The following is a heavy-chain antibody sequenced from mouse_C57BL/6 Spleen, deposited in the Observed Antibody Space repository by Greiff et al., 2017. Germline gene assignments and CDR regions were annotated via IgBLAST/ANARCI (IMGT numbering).Heavy chain of an antibody. D-gene: IGHD2-1*01. CDR1: GYAFSSYW. J-gene: IGHJ4*01. CDR2: IYPGDGDT. V-gene: IGHV1-80*01. Sequence: QVQLQQSGAELVKPGASVKISCKASGYAFSSYWMNWVKQRPGKGLEWIGQIYPGDGDTNYNGKFKGKATLTADKSSSTAYMQLSSLTSEDSAVYFSARGIYGNYLYYYAMDYWGQGTSVTVSS. CDR3: ARGIYGNYLYYYAMDY.